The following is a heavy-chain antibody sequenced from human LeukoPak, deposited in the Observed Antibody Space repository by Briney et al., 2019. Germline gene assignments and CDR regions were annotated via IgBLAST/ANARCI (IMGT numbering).Heavy chain of an antibody. CDR1: GYTFTGYY. V-gene: IGHV1-2*02. Sequence: ASVKVSCKASGYTFTGYYMHWVRQAPGQGLEWMGWINPNSGGTNYAQKFQGRVTMTRDTSISTAYMELSRLRSDDTAVYYCARGPARFLEWLSFGEGYYFDYWGQGTLVTVSS. CDR2: INPNSGGT. CDR3: ARGPARFLEWLSFGEGYYFDY. D-gene: IGHD3-3*01. J-gene: IGHJ4*02.